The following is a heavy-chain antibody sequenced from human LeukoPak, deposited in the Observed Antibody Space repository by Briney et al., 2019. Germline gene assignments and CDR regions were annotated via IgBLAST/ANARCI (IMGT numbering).Heavy chain of an antibody. D-gene: IGHD3-10*01. Sequence: SETLSLTCNVSGDSVSSNSHYWGWIRQPPGKGLEWIVSIYYGANTYYNPSVKSRVTISVDTSKNQFSLNLSSVTAADTAVYYCARQDSFYYGSGRPGYWGQGTQVTVSS. V-gene: IGHV4-39*01. CDR3: ARQDSFYYGSGRPGY. CDR1: GDSVSSNSHY. J-gene: IGHJ4*02. CDR2: IYYGANT.